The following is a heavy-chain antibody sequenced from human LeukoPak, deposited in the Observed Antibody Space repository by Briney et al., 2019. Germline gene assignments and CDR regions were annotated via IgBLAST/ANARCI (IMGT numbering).Heavy chain of an antibody. CDR1: GFTFSSYE. J-gene: IGHJ4*02. V-gene: IGHV3-48*03. D-gene: IGHD6-19*01. CDR3: ARDPPYSSGWGDYFDY. Sequence: GGSLGLSCAASGFTFSSYEMNWVRQAPGKGLEWVSYISSSGSTIYYADSVKGRFTISRDNAKNSLYLQMNSLRAEDTAVYYCARDPPYSSGWGDYFDYWGQGTLVTVSS. CDR2: ISSSGSTI.